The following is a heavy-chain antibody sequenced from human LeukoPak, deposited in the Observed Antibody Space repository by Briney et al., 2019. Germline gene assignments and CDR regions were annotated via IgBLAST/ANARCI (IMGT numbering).Heavy chain of an antibody. CDR3: ARDHYYGSGSYNY. V-gene: IGHV3-7*01. J-gene: IGHJ4*02. D-gene: IGHD3-10*01. CDR2: IKQDGSEK. Sequence: GESLKISCAASGFTFSSYWMSWVRQAPGKGLEWVANIKQDGSEKYYVDSVKGRFTISRDNAKNPLYLQMNSLRAEDTAVYYCARDHYYGSGSYNYWGQGTLVTVSS. CDR1: GFTFSSYW.